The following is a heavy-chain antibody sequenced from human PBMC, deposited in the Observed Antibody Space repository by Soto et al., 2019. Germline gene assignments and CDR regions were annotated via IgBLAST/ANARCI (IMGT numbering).Heavy chain of an antibody. CDR3: ARYSSNWFQTEGMDV. J-gene: IGHJ6*02. CDR1: GDSISSYY. V-gene: IGHV4-4*07. D-gene: IGHD6-13*01. CDR2: IDASGNS. Sequence: SETLSLPCTVSGDSISSYYWNWIRQPAGKGLEWIGRIDASGNSNYNPSLKSRVTMSVDTSKKQFSLKVTSVTAADTAVYYCARYSSNWFQTEGMDVWGQGTTVTVSS.